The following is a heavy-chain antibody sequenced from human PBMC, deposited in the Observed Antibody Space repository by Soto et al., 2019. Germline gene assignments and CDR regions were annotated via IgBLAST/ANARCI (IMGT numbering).Heavy chain of an antibody. D-gene: IGHD3-22*01. J-gene: IGHJ4*02. CDR3: ARGAIDYYDSSGYWGYFDY. V-gene: IGHV4-30-2*01. Sequence: QLQLQESGSGLVKPSQTLSLTCAVSGGSISSGGYSWSWIRQPPGKGLEWIGYIYHSGSTYYNPSLQSRVTISVDRSKNQFSLKLSSVTAADTAVYYCARGAIDYYDSSGYWGYFDYWGQGTLVTVSS. CDR2: IYHSGST. CDR1: GGSISSGGYS.